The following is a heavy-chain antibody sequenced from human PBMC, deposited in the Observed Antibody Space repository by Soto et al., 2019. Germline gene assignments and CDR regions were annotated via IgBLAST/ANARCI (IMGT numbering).Heavy chain of an antibody. J-gene: IGHJ6*02. Sequence: GGSLRLSCAASGFTFSDYYMSWIRQAPGKGLEWVSYISSSGSTIYYADSVKGRFTISRDNAKNSLYLQMNSLRAEDTAVYYCARDRSSSWTGYYYYGMDVWGQGTTVNVSS. V-gene: IGHV3-11*01. CDR3: ARDRSSSWTGYYYYGMDV. CDR2: ISSSGSTI. D-gene: IGHD6-13*01. CDR1: GFTFSDYY.